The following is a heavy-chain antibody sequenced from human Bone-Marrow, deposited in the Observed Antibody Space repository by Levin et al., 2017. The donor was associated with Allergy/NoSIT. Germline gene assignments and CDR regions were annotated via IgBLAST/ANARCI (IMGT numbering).Heavy chain of an antibody. D-gene: IGHD1-1*01. V-gene: IGHV3-23*01. J-gene: IGHJ4*02. CDR1: GFTFRNHI. Sequence: PSETLSLTCAGSGFTFRNHIISWVRQAPGKGLEWVSGISSDAGSTYYADSVKGRFTISRDNSKDTLHLQMSSLRAEDTAVYYCAITGTSLPAFDYWGQGTLVSVSS. CDR3: AITGTSLPAFDY. CDR2: ISSDAGST.